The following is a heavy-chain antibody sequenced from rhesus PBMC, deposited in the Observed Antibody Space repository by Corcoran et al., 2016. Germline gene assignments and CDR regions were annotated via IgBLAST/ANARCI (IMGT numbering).Heavy chain of an antibody. CDR2: INGNSGST. J-gene: IGHJ4*01. CDR3: AREGGIAAAGVDY. V-gene: IGHV4-80*01. D-gene: IGHD6-25*01. Sequence: QVQLQESGPGLVKPSETLSLTCAVSGGSFSSYWWSWIRQPPGKGLEWVVEINGNSGSTNYNPSLNGRVTISKDASKNQSSLKLSSVTAADTAVYYCAREGGIAAAGVDYWGQGVLVTVSS. CDR1: GGSFSSYW.